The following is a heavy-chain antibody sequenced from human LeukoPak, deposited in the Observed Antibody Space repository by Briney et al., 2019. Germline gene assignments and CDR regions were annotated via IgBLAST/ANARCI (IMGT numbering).Heavy chain of an antibody. CDR1: DDSLSDDY. V-gene: IGHV4-34*01. CDR2: INLGGST. CDR3: ARLSRQQLVFY. J-gene: IGHJ4*02. D-gene: IGHD6-13*01. Sequence: SETLSLTCAVYDDSLSDDYWSWIRQSPGKGLEWIGEINLGGSTNYNPSLKSRVIISIDTSKNQFSLKLPSVTAADTGVYYCARLSRQQLVFYWGQGTLVTVSS.